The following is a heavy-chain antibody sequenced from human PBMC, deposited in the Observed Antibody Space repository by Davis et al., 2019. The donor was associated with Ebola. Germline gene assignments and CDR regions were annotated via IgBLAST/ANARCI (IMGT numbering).Heavy chain of an antibody. V-gene: IGHV4-34*01. CDR2: INHSGST. CDR3: AGGYCSSTSCPPPYSYYGMDV. CDR1: GGSFSGYY. J-gene: IGHJ6*02. D-gene: IGHD2-2*01. Sequence: MPSDTLSLTCAVYGGSFSGYYWSWIRQPPGKGLEWIGEINHSGSTNYNPSLKSRVTISVDTSKNQFSLKLSSVTAADTAVYYCAGGYCSSTSCPPPYSYYGMDVWGQGTTVTVSS.